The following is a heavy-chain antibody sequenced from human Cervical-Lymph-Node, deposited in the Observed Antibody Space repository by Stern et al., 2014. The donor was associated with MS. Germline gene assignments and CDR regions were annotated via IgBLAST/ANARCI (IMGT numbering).Heavy chain of an antibody. J-gene: IGHJ3*02. V-gene: IGHV4-30-4*01. D-gene: IGHD2-21*01. CDR3: ARLANDAFDI. CDR1: GASISSGLYY. Sequence: QLQLQESGPGLVKPSQTLSLTCSLSGASISSGLYYWSWIRQPPGKGLEWIGYIYHSGNAYYNPSLKSRLSISVDTSKKQFSLRLSSVTAADTAVYYCARLANDAFDIWGQGTTVIVSS. CDR2: IYHSGNA.